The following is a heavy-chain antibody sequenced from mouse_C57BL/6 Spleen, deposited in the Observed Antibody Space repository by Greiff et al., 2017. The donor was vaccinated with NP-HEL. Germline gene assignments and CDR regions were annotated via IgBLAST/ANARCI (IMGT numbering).Heavy chain of an antibody. J-gene: IGHJ1*03. CDR3: ARRGGADYGGYFDV. Sequence: VQLQQSGPVLVKPGASVKMSCKASGYTFTDYYMNWVKQSHGKSLEWIGVINPYNGGTSYNQKFKGKATLTVDKSSSTAYMELNSLTSEDSAVYYCARRGGADYGGYFDVWGTGTTVTVSS. CDR2: INPYNGGT. D-gene: IGHD2-4*01. V-gene: IGHV1-19*01. CDR1: GYTFTDYY.